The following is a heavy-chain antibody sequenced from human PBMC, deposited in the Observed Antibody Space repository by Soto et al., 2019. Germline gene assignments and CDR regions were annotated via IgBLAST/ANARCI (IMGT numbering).Heavy chain of an antibody. D-gene: IGHD4-17*01. CDR2: ISSNGGST. CDR1: GFTFSSNA. CDR3: VKTYGDYGSVIDY. V-gene: IGHV3-64D*08. J-gene: IGHJ4*02. Sequence: GGSLRLSCSASGFTFSSNAMHWVRQAPGKGLEYVSAISSNGGSTYYADSVKGRFTISRDNSKNTLYLQMSSLRAEDTAVYYCVKTYGDYGSVIDYWGQGTLVTVSS.